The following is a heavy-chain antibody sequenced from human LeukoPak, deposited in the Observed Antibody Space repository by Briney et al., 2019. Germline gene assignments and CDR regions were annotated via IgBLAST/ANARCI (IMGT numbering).Heavy chain of an antibody. J-gene: IGHJ4*02. Sequence: GGSLRLSCAASGFTFNNYNMNWVRQAPGKALEWVSSITSSGTYIFYADSVKGRFTISRDNSKNTLYLQMNSLRAEDTAVYYCAKVGYSSGGGYFDYWGQGTLVTVSS. D-gene: IGHD6-19*01. V-gene: IGHV3-21*01. CDR3: AKVGYSSGGGYFDY. CDR1: GFTFNNYN. CDR2: ITSSGTYI.